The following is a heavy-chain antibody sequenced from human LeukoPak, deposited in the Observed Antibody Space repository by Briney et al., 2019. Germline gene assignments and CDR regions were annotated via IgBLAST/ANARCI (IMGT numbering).Heavy chain of an antibody. CDR3: ARVAYGDNWYFDL. D-gene: IGHD4-17*01. Sequence: PGGSLRLSCAASGFTFSSYSMSWIRQAPGKGLEWVSYISSSASTIYYADSVKGRFTISRDNAKNSLFLHMNSLRAEDTAVYFCARVAYGDNWYFDLWGRGTLVTVSS. J-gene: IGHJ2*01. V-gene: IGHV3-48*04. CDR2: ISSSASTI. CDR1: GFTFSSYS.